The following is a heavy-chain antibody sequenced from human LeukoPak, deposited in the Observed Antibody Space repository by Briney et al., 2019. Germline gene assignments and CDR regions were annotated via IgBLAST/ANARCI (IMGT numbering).Heavy chain of an antibody. CDR3: AKDPRASSAYYYDRLGY. J-gene: IGHJ4*02. CDR2: IYSGGST. CDR1: GFTVSSNY. Sequence: GGSLRLSCAASGFTVSSNYMSWVRQAPGKGLEWVSVIYSGGSTYYADSVKGRFTISRDNSKSTLNLQMNSLRVEDTAVYYCAKDPRASSAYYYDRLGYWGQGTLVTVSS. V-gene: IGHV3-53*01. D-gene: IGHD3-22*01.